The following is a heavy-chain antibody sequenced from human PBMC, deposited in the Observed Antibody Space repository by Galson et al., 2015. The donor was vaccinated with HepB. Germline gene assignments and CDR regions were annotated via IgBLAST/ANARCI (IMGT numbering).Heavy chain of an antibody. CDR3: ARIGFGAFHGSFDY. Sequence: SVKVSCKASGYTFTGYYMHWVRQAPGQGLEWMGWINPNSGGTNYAQKFQGRVTMTRDMSISTAYMELGRLRSDDTAMYYCARIGFGAFHGSFDYWGQGTLVTVSS. CDR2: INPNSGGT. CDR1: GYTFTGYY. D-gene: IGHD3-16*01. J-gene: IGHJ4*02. V-gene: IGHV1-2*02.